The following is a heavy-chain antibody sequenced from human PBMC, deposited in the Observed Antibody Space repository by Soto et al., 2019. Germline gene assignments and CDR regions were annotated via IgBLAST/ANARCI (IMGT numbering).Heavy chain of an antibody. D-gene: IGHD3-3*01. CDR3: ASHYDMWSGYLSPVDY. CDR2: IDTSGTKI. V-gene: IGHV3-11*01. Sequence: QVQLVESGGDLVKPGGSLRLSFAASGYTFSDYYMSWIRQAPGKGLEWISYIDTSGTKIYYADSVKGRFTITWDNAKNSLYLEMNSLRDEDTAVYYCASHYDMWSGYLSPVDYWGQGTLVTVSS. J-gene: IGHJ4*02. CDR1: GYTFSDYY.